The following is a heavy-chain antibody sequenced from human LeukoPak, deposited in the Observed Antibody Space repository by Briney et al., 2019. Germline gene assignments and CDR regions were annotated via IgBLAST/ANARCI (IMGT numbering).Heavy chain of an antibody. J-gene: IGHJ4*02. CDR3: ARGGHSYGRTYFFEN. CDR1: GLTFSSYG. V-gene: IGHV3-23*01. Sequence: GGSLRLSCAASGLTFSSYGMSWVRQAPGRGLEWVSAISTTGGTTYYADSVRGRFTISRDNSRNTVYLQMNSLSAEDTAVYYCARGGHSYGRTYFFENWGQGILVTVSS. D-gene: IGHD5-18*01. CDR2: ISTTGGTT.